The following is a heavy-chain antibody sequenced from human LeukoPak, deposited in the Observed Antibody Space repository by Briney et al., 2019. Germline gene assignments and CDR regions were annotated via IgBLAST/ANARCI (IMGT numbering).Heavy chain of an antibody. Sequence: ASVKVSCKASGYTFTSYYMHWVRQAPGQGLEWMGIIHPSGGNTTYAQKFQGRVTMTRDTSTSTVYMELSSRRSEDTAVYFCARGSLIGGIADDWGQGTLVTVSS. CDR3: ARGSLIGGIADD. V-gene: IGHV1-46*01. CDR1: GYTFTSYY. J-gene: IGHJ4*02. D-gene: IGHD6-13*01. CDR2: IHPSGGNT.